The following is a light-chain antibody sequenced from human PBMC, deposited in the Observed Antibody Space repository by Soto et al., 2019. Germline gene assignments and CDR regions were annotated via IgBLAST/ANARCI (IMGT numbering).Light chain of an antibody. V-gene: IGKV1-33*01. CDR2: DAS. CDR1: QDISNY. CDR3: QQYDNLLYT. Sequence: DIQMTQSPSSLSASVGDIVTITCQASQDISNYLNWYQQKPGKATKLLIYDASNLETGVPSMFSGSGSGTDFTFTISSLQPEDIATYYCQQYDNLLYTFGQGTKLEIK. J-gene: IGKJ2*01.